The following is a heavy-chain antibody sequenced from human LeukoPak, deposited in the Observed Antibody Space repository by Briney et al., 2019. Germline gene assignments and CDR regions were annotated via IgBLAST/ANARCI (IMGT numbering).Heavy chain of an antibody. J-gene: IGHJ4*02. D-gene: IGHD5-24*01. V-gene: IGHV3-53*01. CDR2: IYSDGSTT. Sequence: GGSLRLACAASGFTINYMSWVRQAPGKGVEWISLIYSDGSTTFYADTVKGRFTISRDNSKNTFYLQMNRLRPEDTAVCYCASDGYNYFEFWGQGTLVIVSS. CDR1: GFTINY. CDR3: ASDGYNYFEF.